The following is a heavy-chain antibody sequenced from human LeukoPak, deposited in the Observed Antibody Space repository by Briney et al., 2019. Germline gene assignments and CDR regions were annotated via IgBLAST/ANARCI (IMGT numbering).Heavy chain of an antibody. Sequence: GGSLRLSCAASGFTFSSYAMSWVRQAPGKGLEWVSAISGSGGSTYYADSVKGRFTISRDNSKNTLYLQMNSLRAEDTAVYYCARNNGRYCSSTSCYPGDYWGQGTLVTVSS. CDR2: ISGSGGST. D-gene: IGHD2-2*01. CDR3: ARNNGRYCSSTSCYPGDY. V-gene: IGHV3-23*01. CDR1: GFTFSSYA. J-gene: IGHJ4*02.